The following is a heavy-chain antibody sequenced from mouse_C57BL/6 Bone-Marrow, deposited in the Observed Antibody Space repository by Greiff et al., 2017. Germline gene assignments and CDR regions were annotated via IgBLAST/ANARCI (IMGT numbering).Heavy chain of an antibody. D-gene: IGHD2-4*01. J-gene: IGHJ4*01. CDR3: ARADDYLYYYAMDY. CDR1: GYSFTDYY. CDR2: IYPGSGNT. V-gene: IGHV1-76*01. Sequence: QVQLQQSGAELVRPGASVKLSCKASGYSFTDYYINWVKQRPGQGLEWIARIYPGSGNTYYNEKFKGKATLTAEKSSSTAYMQLSSLTSEDSAVYFCARADDYLYYYAMDYGGQGTSVTVSS.